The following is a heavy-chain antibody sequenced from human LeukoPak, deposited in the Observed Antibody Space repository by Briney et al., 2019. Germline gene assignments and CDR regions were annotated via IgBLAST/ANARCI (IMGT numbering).Heavy chain of an antibody. J-gene: IGHJ5*02. CDR2: IYTTGDI. D-gene: IGHD5-18*01. Sequence: SETLSLTCSVSGGSISSYYWSWIRQPAGKGLEWVGRIYTTGDINYNPSLQSRVTMSIDRSKKEFYLMLTSVTAADTAVYFCARGDSGNNPNWFDPWGQGILVTVSS. V-gene: IGHV4-4*07. CDR3: ARGDSGNNPNWFDP. CDR1: GGSISSYY.